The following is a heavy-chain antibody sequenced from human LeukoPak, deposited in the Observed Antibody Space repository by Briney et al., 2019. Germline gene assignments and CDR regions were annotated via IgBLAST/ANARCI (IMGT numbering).Heavy chain of an antibody. J-gene: IGHJ4*02. CDR2: TYYSGSS. CDR1: GGSISSSSYY. Sequence: PSETLSLTCTVSGGSISSSSYYWGWIRQPPGKGLEWIGNTYYSGSSYYNPSLKSRVTMSVDTSKNQFSLKMSSVTAADTAVYYCARLSKGRYFDYIFDHWGQGTLVTVSS. V-gene: IGHV4-39*01. CDR3: ARLSKGRYFDYIFDH. D-gene: IGHD3-9*01.